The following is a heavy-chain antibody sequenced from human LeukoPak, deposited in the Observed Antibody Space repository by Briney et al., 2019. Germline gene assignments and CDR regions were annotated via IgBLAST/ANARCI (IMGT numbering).Heavy chain of an antibody. CDR2: IYYSGST. V-gene: IGHV4-59*12. Sequence: SETLSLTCTVSGGSISSYYWSWMRQPPGKGLEWIGYIYYSGSTNYNPSLKSRVTISVDTSKNQFSLNLSSVTAADTAVYYCARTIYYYDGSGYPYDAFDIWGQGTMVTVSS. J-gene: IGHJ3*02. CDR3: ARTIYYYDGSGYPYDAFDI. CDR1: GGSISSYY. D-gene: IGHD3-22*01.